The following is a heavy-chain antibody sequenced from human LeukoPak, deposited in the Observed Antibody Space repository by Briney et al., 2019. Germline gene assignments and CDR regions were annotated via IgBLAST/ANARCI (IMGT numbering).Heavy chain of an antibody. CDR3: ARVSWGADGLDV. V-gene: IGHV3-23*01. CDR1: GFTFDSYA. J-gene: IGHJ6*02. Sequence: GGSLRLSCAASGFTFDSYAMNWVRQAPGKGLEWVSGISSSGGITKYADSVKGRFTLSRDNSKNTLYLQMNSLRAEDTAVYYCARVSWGADGLDVWGQGTMVTVSS. D-gene: IGHD3-16*01. CDR2: ISSSGGIT.